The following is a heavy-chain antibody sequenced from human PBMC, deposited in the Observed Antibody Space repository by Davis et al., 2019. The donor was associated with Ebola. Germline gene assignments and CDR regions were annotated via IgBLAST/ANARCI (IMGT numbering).Heavy chain of an antibody. CDR2: INHSGST. D-gene: IGHD6-6*01. CDR3: ATGRAEYSSSWVWFDP. V-gene: IGHV4-39*07. J-gene: IGHJ5*02. CDR1: GGSIISSSSY. Sequence: SETLSLTCTVSGGSIISSSSYWGWIRQPPGKGLEWIGEINHSGSTNYNPSLKSRVTISVDTSKNQFSLKLSSVTAADTAVYYCATGRAEYSSSWVWFDPWGQGTLVTVSS.